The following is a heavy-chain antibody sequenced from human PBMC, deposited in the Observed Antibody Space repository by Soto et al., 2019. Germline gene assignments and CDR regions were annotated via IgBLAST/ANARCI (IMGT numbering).Heavy chain of an antibody. CDR1: GYTFTSYY. V-gene: IGHV1-46*01. J-gene: IGHJ4*02. CDR3: ASAYSGYEPSFYY. D-gene: IGHD5-12*01. CDR2: INPSGGST. Sequence: ASVKVSCKASGYTFTSYYMHWVRQAPGQGLEWMGIINPSGGSTSYAQKFQGRVTMTRDTSTSTVYVELSSLRSEDTAVYYCASAYSGYEPSFYYWGQGTPVTVSS.